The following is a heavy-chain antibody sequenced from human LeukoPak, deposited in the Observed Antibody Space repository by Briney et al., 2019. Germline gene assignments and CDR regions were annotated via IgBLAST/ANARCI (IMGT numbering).Heavy chain of an antibody. CDR1: GGSISSYY. J-gene: IGHJ5*02. CDR2: IYYSGST. D-gene: IGHD2-2*01. V-gene: IGHV4-59*12. CDR3: ARSPGMRCSSTSCYSGWFDP. Sequence: PSETLSLTCTVSGGSISSYYWSWIRQPPGKGLEWIGYIYYSGSTNYNPSLKSRVTISVDTSKNQFSLKLSSVTAADTAVYYCARSPGMRCSSTSCYSGWFDPWGQGTLVTVSS.